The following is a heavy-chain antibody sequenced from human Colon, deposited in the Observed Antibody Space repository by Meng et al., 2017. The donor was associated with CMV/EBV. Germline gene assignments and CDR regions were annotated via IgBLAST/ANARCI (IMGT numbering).Heavy chain of an antibody. V-gene: IGHV3-30*02. CDR3: GKDGREGSGSYYHIDY. Sequence: GESLKISCAASGFTFNRYGMQWVRQAPGKGLEWVAFIRDDGSNKDYADSLKGRITISRDNSKNTVSLEMNSLRAEDTAVYYCGKDGREGSGSYYHIDYWGQGTLVTVSS. CDR2: IRDDGSNK. D-gene: IGHD3-10*01. CDR1: GFTFNRYG. J-gene: IGHJ4*02.